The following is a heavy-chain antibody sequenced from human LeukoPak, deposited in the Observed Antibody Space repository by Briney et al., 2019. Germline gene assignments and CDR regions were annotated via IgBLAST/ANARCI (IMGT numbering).Heavy chain of an antibody. CDR2: INPNSGGT. Sequence: ASVKVSCKASGYTFTGYYMHWERQAPGQGLEWMGWINPNSGGTNYAQKFQGRVTMTRDTSISTAYMELSRLRSDDTAVYYCARGDSSGYYYVWFDYWGQGTLVTVSS. CDR1: GYTFTGYY. J-gene: IGHJ4*02. CDR3: ARGDSSGYYYVWFDY. V-gene: IGHV1-2*02. D-gene: IGHD3-22*01.